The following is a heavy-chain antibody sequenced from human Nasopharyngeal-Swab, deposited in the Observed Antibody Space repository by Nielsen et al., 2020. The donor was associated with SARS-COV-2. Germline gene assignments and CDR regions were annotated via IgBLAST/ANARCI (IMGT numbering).Heavy chain of an antibody. Sequence: GESLKISCAASGFSFSNYWMLWVRQTPGEGLEWVASVKQDGSEKHYVDSVKGRFTISRDNANNSLYLQMDGLRAEDTGVYYCPRGRDMIASRPFWFDPWGQGTLVTVSS. J-gene: IGHJ5*02. V-gene: IGHV3-7*01. CDR1: GFSFSNYW. D-gene: IGHD6-6*01. CDR3: PRGRDMIASRPFWFDP. CDR2: VKQDGSEK.